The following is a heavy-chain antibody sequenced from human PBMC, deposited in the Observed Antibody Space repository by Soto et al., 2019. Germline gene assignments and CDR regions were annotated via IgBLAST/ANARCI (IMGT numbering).Heavy chain of an antibody. CDR3: ARDKARYYYGSGSSTLFHD. Sequence: SETRSLTCAVSGGSISSSNWWNWVRHPPGKGLEWIGEIYHSGSTNYNPSLKSRVTISVDKSKNQFSLKLSSVTAADTAVYYCARDKARYYYGSGSSTLFHDGGQGTLVTGSS. CDR2: IYHSGST. V-gene: IGHV4-4*02. J-gene: IGHJ4*02. D-gene: IGHD3-10*01. CDR1: GGSISSSNW.